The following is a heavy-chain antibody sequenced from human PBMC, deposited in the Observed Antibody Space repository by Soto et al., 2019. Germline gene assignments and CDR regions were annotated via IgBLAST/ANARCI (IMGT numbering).Heavy chain of an antibody. CDR1: GGTFSSYA. Sequence: QVQLVQSGAEVKKPGSSVKVSCKASGGTFSSYAISWVRQAPGQGLEWMGGIIPIFGTANYAQKFQGRVTITADESTSTAYMELSSLRSEDTAVYYCARAEYSGYAGYYYYYGMDVWGQGTTVTVSS. D-gene: IGHD5-12*01. V-gene: IGHV1-69*01. CDR3: ARAEYSGYAGYYYYYGMDV. CDR2: IIPIFGTA. J-gene: IGHJ6*02.